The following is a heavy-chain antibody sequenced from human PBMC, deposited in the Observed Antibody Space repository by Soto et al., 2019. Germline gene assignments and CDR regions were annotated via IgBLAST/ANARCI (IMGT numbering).Heavy chain of an antibody. CDR2: ISYDGTNK. V-gene: IGHV3-30-3*01. D-gene: IGHD7-27*01. J-gene: IGHJ4*02. Sequence: QVQLVESGGGVVQPGRSLRLSCAASGFSFSISPMHWVRQAPGKGPEWVALISYDGTNKFYADSVKGRFTISRDNSKSTLYLQVDSLSLEDAAVYYCARDPKASGGQHWAFNYFDSWGQGTLVTVSS. CDR3: ARDPKASGGQHWAFNYFDS. CDR1: GFSFSISP.